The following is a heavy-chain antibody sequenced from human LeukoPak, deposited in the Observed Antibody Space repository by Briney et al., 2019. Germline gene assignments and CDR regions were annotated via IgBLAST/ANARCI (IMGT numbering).Heavy chain of an antibody. D-gene: IGHD5-18*01. Sequence: GGFLGLSCTASGFTFGDYAMSWFRQAPGKGLEWVGFIRSKAYGGTTEYAASVKGRFTISRDDSKSIAYLQMNSLKTEDTAVYYCQVDTAMLSYGMDVWGQGTTVTVSS. V-gene: IGHV3-49*03. CDR1: GFTFGDYA. CDR2: IRSKAYGGTT. J-gene: IGHJ6*02. CDR3: QVDTAMLSYGMDV.